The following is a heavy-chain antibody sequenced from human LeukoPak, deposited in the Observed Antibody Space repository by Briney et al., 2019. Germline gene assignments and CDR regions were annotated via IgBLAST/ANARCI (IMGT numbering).Heavy chain of an antibody. J-gene: IGHJ4*02. CDR3: ARETSGYDDDHDY. Sequence: PGGSLRLSCAASGFTFSSYAMHWVRQAPGKGLEWVAVISYDGSNKYYADSVKGRFTISRDNSKNTLYLQMNSLRAEDTAVYYCARETSGYDDDHDYWGQGTLVTVSS. D-gene: IGHD5-12*01. V-gene: IGHV3-30-3*01. CDR2: ISYDGSNK. CDR1: GFTFSSYA.